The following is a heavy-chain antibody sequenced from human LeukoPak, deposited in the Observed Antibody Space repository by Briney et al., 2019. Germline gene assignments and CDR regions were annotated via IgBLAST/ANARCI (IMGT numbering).Heavy chain of an antibody. CDR1: GGSISNYY. D-gene: IGHD4-17*01. CDR3: ARGTPPSGDYVGLDY. Sequence: SETLSLTCTVSGGSISNYYWSWIRQPAGKGLEWIGRIYSSGSTNYNPSLKSRVTMSVDTSKNQFSLKLNSVTAADTAVYYCARGTPPSGDYVGLDYWGQGTLVTVSS. J-gene: IGHJ4*02. V-gene: IGHV4-4*07. CDR2: IYSSGST.